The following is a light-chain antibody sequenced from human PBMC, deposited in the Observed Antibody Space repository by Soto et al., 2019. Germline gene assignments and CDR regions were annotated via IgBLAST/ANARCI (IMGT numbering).Light chain of an antibody. Sequence: EIVLTQSPDTLSLSPGEGATLSCRASHDVSVSLVWYRQRPGQSPRLLIHDASNRATGISARLSGSGSGTDFTLTIGSLEPEESALYYCQQRASWPYTSGQGTKVEIK. CDR3: QQRASWPYT. V-gene: IGKV3-11*01. CDR1: HDVSVS. CDR2: DAS. J-gene: IGKJ2*01.